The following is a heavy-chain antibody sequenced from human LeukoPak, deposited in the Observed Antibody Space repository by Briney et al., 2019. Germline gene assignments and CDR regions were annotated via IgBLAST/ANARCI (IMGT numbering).Heavy chain of an antibody. CDR3: ARGAVAQDY. D-gene: IGHD6-19*01. CDR1: GGSISSYY. Sequence: TSGTLSLTCTVSGGSISSYYWSWIRQPPGKGLEWIGYIYYSGSTNYNPSLKSRVTISVDTSKNQFSLKLSSVTAADTAVYYCARGAVAQDYWGQGTLVTVSS. CDR2: IYYSGST. J-gene: IGHJ4*02. V-gene: IGHV4-59*01.